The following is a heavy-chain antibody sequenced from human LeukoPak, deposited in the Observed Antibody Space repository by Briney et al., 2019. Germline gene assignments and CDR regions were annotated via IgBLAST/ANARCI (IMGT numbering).Heavy chain of an antibody. CDR3: ARFDSRTYRDGFDI. CDR2: ISYSGST. V-gene: IGHV4-59*01. D-gene: IGHD3-22*01. J-gene: IGHJ3*02. CDR1: GGSISSYY. Sequence: SETLSLTCTVSGGSISSYYWSWIRQPPGKGLEWIGYISYSGSTNYNPSLKSRVTISVDTSKNQFSLKLSSVTAADTAVYYYARFDSRTYRDGFDIWGQGTMVTVSS.